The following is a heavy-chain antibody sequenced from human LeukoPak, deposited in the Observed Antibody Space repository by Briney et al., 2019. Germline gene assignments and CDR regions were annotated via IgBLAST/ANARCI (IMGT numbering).Heavy chain of an antibody. Sequence: GGSLRLSCAVSGFTFSDYAMHWVRQAPGKGLEWIAFIWFDGSNKYYADSVKGRFTIARDNSNNTLYLEMHSLRVEDTALYYCAKLLWFGEHSDYWGQGTLVTVSS. D-gene: IGHD3-10*01. CDR2: IWFDGSNK. CDR3: AKLLWFGEHSDY. CDR1: GFTFSDYA. V-gene: IGHV3-30*02. J-gene: IGHJ4*02.